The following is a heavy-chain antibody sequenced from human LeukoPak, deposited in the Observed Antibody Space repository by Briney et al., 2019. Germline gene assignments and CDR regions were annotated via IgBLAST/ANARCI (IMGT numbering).Heavy chain of an antibody. CDR3: AKGAYSSSFVYFDY. CDR2: ISWNSGSI. V-gene: IGHV3-9*01. J-gene: IGHJ4*02. CDR1: GFTFDDYA. Sequence: GRSLRLSCAASGFTFDDYAMHWVRQAPGKGLEWVSGISWNSGSIGYADSVKGRFTISRDNAKNSLYLQMNSLRAEDTALYYCAKGAYSSSFVYFDYWGRGTLVTVSS. D-gene: IGHD6-6*01.